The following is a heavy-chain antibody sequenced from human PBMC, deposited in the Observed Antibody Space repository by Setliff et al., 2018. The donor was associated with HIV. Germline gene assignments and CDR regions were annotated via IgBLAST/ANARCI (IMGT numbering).Heavy chain of an antibody. CDR3: ARAHSGSYYYYYYMDA. CDR1: GGTFSSYA. Sequence: GASVKVSCKASGGTFSSYAISWVRQAPGQGLEWMGGIIPIFGTANYAQKFQGRVTITADESTSTAYMELSSLRSEDTAVYYCARAHSGSYYYYYYMDAWGKGTTVTVSS. J-gene: IGHJ6*03. CDR2: IIPIFGTA. V-gene: IGHV1-69*13. D-gene: IGHD1-26*01.